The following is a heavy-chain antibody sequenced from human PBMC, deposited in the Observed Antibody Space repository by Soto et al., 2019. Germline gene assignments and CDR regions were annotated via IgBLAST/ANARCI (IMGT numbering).Heavy chain of an antibody. Sequence: QVQLVQSGAEVKKPGASVKVSCKASGYTFTSYAMHWVRQAPGQRLEWMGWINAGNGNTKYSQKFQGRATITRDTSASTAYMELSSLRSEDTAVYYCAREMGIAAAGREGYYYYYYYMDVWGKGTTVTVSS. V-gene: IGHV1-3*01. CDR2: INAGNGNT. CDR3: AREMGIAAAGREGYYYYYYYMDV. CDR1: GYTFTSYA. J-gene: IGHJ6*03. D-gene: IGHD6-13*01.